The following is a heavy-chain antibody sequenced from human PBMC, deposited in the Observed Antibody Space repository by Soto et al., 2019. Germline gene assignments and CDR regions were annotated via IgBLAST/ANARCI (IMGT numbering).Heavy chain of an antibody. D-gene: IGHD6-19*01. Sequence: GASVKVSCKASGYAFTGYYMHWEGPAPGEGLEWMGWINPNSGGTNYAQKFQGRVTMTRDTSISTAYMELSRLRSDDTAVYYCARDNPIAVAGTGLGYYYGMDGWG. CDR2: INPNSGGT. CDR1: GYAFTGYY. CDR3: ARDNPIAVAGTGLGYYYGMDG. J-gene: IGHJ6*02. V-gene: IGHV1-2*02.